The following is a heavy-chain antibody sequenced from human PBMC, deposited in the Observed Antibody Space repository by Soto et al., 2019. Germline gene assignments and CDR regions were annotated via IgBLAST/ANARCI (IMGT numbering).Heavy chain of an antibody. CDR3: ARGPFQSEVLLGFYFEN. D-gene: IGHD1-1*01. CDR2: IIPMFGTA. CDR1: GGSFSSYA. V-gene: IGHV1-69*01. Sequence: QVRLVQSGAEVKRPGSSVRVSCKASGGSFSSYATSWVRQAPGQGLEWMGGIIPMFGTATYAQKFQGRITITADESTKTAYMEVSSLRSADTAVYYCARGPFQSEVLLGFYFENWGQGTLVTVSS. J-gene: IGHJ4*02.